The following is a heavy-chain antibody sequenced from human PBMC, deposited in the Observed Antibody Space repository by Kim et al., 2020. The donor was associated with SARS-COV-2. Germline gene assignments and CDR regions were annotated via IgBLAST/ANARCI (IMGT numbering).Heavy chain of an antibody. D-gene: IGHD2-15*01. CDR3: AKVPQWTTQPSLIDY. CDR1: GFTFSSYA. J-gene: IGHJ4*02. CDR2: ISGSGGST. V-gene: IGHV3-23*01. Sequence: GGSLRLSCAASGFTFSSYAMSWVRQAPGKGLEWVSAISGSGGSTYYADSVKGRFTISRDNSKNTLYLQMNSLRAEDTAVYYCAKVPQWTTQPSLIDYWGQGTLVTVSS.